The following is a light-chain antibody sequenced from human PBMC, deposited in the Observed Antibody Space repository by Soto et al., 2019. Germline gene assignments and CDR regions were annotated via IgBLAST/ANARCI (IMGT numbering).Light chain of an antibody. CDR2: GNS. Sequence: QSVLTQPPSVSGAPGQRVTISCTGSSSNIGAGYDVHWYQQLPGTAPKLLIYGNSNRPSGVPDRFSGSKSGTSASLAITGLQAEDEADYYCQSSDSSLSGFNWVFGGGTKLTVL. V-gene: IGLV1-40*01. CDR3: QSSDSSLSGFNWV. CDR1: SSNIGAGYD. J-gene: IGLJ3*02.